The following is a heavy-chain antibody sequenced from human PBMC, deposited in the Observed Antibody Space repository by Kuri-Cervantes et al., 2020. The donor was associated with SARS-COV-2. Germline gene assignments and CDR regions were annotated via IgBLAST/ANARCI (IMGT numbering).Heavy chain of an antibody. CDR1: GFTFTSHA. Sequence: GGSLRLSCAVSGFTFTSHAMYWVRQAPGSGLEWVALISYDGNNKFYADSVRGRFTISRDNSKNTLYLQMNSLRAEDTAVYYCAKDQHGIVVVVAAIDYWGQGALVTVSS. V-gene: IGHV3-30*18. D-gene: IGHD2-15*01. CDR2: ISYDGNNK. CDR3: AKDQHGIVVVVAAIDY. J-gene: IGHJ4*02.